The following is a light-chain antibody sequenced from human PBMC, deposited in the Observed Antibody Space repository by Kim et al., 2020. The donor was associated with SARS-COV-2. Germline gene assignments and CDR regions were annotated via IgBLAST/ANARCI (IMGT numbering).Light chain of an antibody. CDR2: QDS. CDR1: KLGDKY. Sequence: YELTQPPSVSVTPGQTASITCSGDKLGDKYACWYQQKPGQSPVLVIYQDSKRPSGIPERFSGSNSGNTATLTISGTQAMDEADYYCQAWDSSLVFGGGT. J-gene: IGLJ2*01. CDR3: QAWDSSLV. V-gene: IGLV3-1*01.